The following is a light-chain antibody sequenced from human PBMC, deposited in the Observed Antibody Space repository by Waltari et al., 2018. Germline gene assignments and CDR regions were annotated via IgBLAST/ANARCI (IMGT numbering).Light chain of an antibody. Sequence: QSALTQPASVSGSPGQSITISCTGTSSDIWSVPWYQQHPGMAPKLMIYEGTKRPSGLSNRFSGSKSGNTTSLTISGLQAEDDADYYCCSFAGGSSWVFGGGTKVTVL. CDR1: SSDIWS. CDR2: EGT. CDR3: CSFAGGSSWV. V-gene: IGLV2-23*01. J-gene: IGLJ3*02.